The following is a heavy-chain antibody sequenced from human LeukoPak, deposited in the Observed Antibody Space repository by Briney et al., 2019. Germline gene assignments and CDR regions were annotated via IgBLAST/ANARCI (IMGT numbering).Heavy chain of an antibody. CDR3: AGDIVATWYAFDI. Sequence: PSETLSLTCTVSGGSISSYYWSWIRQPPGKGLEWIGYIYYSGSTNYNPSLKSRVTISVDTSKNQFSLKLSSVTAADTAVYYCAGDIVATWYAFDIWGQGTMVTVSS. V-gene: IGHV4-59*01. D-gene: IGHD5-12*01. CDR1: GGSISSYY. J-gene: IGHJ3*02. CDR2: IYYSGST.